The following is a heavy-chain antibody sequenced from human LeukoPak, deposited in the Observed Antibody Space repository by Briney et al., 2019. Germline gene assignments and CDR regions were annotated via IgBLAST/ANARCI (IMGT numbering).Heavy chain of an antibody. J-gene: IGHJ4*02. V-gene: IGHV3-23*01. CDR3: AKDTLYSSGWYPFDY. D-gene: IGHD6-19*01. CDR1: GFTFSSYA. Sequence: GGSLRLSCAASGFTFSSYAMSWVRQAPGKGLEWVSAISGSGGSTYYADSVKGRFTFSRYNTKNTLYLQMNSLRAEDTAVYYCAKDTLYSSGWYPFDYWGQGTLVTVSS. CDR2: ISGSGGST.